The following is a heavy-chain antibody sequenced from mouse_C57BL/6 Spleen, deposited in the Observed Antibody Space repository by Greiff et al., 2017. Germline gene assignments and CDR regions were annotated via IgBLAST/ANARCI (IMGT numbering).Heavy chain of an antibody. CDR2: INPSTGGT. J-gene: IGHJ4*01. V-gene: IGHV1-42*01. CDR3: ARYGNYDYYAMDY. D-gene: IGHD2-1*01. Sequence: DVKLQESGPELVKPGASVKISCKASGYSFTGYYMNWVKQSPEKSLEWIGEINPSTGGTTYNQKFKAKATLTVDKSSSTDYMQLKSLTSEDSAVYYCARYGNYDYYAMDYWGQGTSVTVSS. CDR1: GYSFTGYY.